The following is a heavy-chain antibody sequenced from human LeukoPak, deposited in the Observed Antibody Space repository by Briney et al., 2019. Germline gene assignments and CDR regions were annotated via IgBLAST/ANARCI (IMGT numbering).Heavy chain of an antibody. V-gene: IGHV4-59*08. CDR3: ARHGADYSYFQH. CDR1: GGSISSYY. D-gene: IGHD4/OR15-4a*01. J-gene: IGHJ1*01. Sequence: SETLSLTCTVSGGSISSYYGSWIRQPPGKGLEWIGYIYYSGSTNYNPSLKSRVTISVDTSKNQFSLKLSSVTAADTAVYYCARHGADYSYFQHWGQGTLVTVSS. CDR2: IYYSGST.